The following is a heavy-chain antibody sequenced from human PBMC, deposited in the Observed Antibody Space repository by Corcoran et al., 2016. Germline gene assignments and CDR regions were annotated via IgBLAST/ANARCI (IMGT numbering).Heavy chain of an antibody. Sequence: QVQLVQSGAEVKKPGASVKVSCKASGYTFTSYYMHWVRQAPGQGLEWMGIINPSGGSTSYAQKFQGRVTMTRDTSTSTVYMELSSLRSADTAVYYWARRGSSGWSSRDFDYWGQGTLVTVSS. J-gene: IGHJ4*02. D-gene: IGHD6-19*01. CDR3: ARRGSSGWSSRDFDY. V-gene: IGHV1-46*01. CDR1: GYTFTSYY. CDR2: INPSGGST.